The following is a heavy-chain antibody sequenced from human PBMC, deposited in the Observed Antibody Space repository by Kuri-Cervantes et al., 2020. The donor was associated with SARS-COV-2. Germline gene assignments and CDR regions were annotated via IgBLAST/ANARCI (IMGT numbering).Heavy chain of an antibody. D-gene: IGHD2-15*01. CDR1: GGSISSYY. CDR2: IYYSGST. J-gene: IGHJ6*02. V-gene: IGHV4-59*08. CDR3: ARHIVAHGRGGMDV. Sequence: ESLKISCTDSGGSISSYYWSWIRQPPGKGLEWIGYIYYSGSTNYNPSLKSRVTISVDTSKNQFSLKLSSVTAADTAVYYCARHIVAHGRGGMDVWGQGTTVTVYS.